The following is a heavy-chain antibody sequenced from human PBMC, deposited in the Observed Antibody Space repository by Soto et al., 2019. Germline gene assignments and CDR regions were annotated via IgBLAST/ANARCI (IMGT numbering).Heavy chain of an antibody. J-gene: IGHJ4*02. V-gene: IGHV4-34*01. Sequence: PSETLSLTCAVYGGSFSGYYWSWIRQPPGKGLEWIGEINHSGSTNYNPSLKSRVTISVDTSKNQFSLKLSSVTAADTAVYYCARRGWFGELPKYYFDYWGQGTLVTVSS. D-gene: IGHD3-10*01. CDR2: INHSGST. CDR3: ARRGWFGELPKYYFDY. CDR1: GGSFSGYY.